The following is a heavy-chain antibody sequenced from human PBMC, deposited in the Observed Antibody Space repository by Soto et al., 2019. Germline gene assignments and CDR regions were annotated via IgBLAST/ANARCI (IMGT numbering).Heavy chain of an antibody. D-gene: IGHD1-26*01. V-gene: IGHV4-30-2*01. CDR2: INHLETT. CDR1: GASITYGGYS. Sequence: TLSLTCTVSGASITYGGYSWSWIRQTPGKGLEWIGYINHLETTFYNPSFESRLTLSIDRTKNQFSLNLNSMSAADRAVYFCARGGGSDSFDYWGQGILVTVSS. J-gene: IGHJ4*02. CDR3: ARGGGSDSFDY.